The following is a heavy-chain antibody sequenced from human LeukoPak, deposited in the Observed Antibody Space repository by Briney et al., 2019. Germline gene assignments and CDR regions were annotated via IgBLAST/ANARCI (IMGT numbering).Heavy chain of an antibody. CDR2: IYYSGST. Sequence: SETLSLTCTVSGGSISSDYWSWIRQPPGKGLEWIGYIYYSGSTNYNPSLKSRVTISVDTSKNQFSLKLSSVTAADTAVYYCARADGGSRWPYYYYYGMDVWGQGTTVTVSS. V-gene: IGHV4-59*01. D-gene: IGHD1-26*01. J-gene: IGHJ6*02. CDR1: GGSISSDY. CDR3: ARADGGSRWPYYYYYGMDV.